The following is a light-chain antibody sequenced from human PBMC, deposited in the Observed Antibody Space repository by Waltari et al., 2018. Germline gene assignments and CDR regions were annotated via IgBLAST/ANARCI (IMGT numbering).Light chain of an antibody. CDR2: KAS. CDR3: QQYNSYWT. CDR1: QSISSW. Sequence: ITCRASQSISSWLAWYQQKPGKAPKLLIYKASSLESGVPSRFSGSGSGTEFTLTISSLQPDDFATYYCQQYNSYWTFGQGTKVEIK. V-gene: IGKV1-5*03. J-gene: IGKJ1*01.